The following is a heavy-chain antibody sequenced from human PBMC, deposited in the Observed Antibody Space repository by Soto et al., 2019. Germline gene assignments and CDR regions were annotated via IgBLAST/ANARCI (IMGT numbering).Heavy chain of an antibody. CDR1: GYDFTNYG. Sequence: QVRLVQSGAEVKKPGASVKVSCKTYGYDFTNYGINWVRQAPGQGLEWMGWISAYNGNLVYAQNFRGRATLTTDTTTGSSYMELRSLSSDDTAVDYCARGNDILPGWKFTSWGQGTLVTVYS. CDR2: ISAYNGNL. V-gene: IGHV1-18*01. CDR3: ARGNDILPGWKFTS. J-gene: IGHJ4*02. D-gene: IGHD3-9*01.